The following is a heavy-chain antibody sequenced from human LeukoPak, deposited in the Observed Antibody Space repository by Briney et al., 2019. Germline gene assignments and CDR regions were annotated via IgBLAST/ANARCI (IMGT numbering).Heavy chain of an antibody. CDR3: ARVVSGVTGGDY. CDR1: GFSFSTYN. D-gene: IGHD3-3*01. J-gene: IGHJ4*02. Sequence: GGSLRLSCAASGFSFSTYNMIWVRQAPGKGLECISYITPTSTTIHYADSVKGRFAVSRDNANSLLYLQMNSLRVEDTAVCYCARVVSGVTGGDYWGQGTLVSVSS. V-gene: IGHV3-48*04. CDR2: ITPTSTTI.